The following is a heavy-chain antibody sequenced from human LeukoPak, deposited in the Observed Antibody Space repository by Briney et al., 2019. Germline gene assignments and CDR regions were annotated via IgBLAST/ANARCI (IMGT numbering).Heavy chain of an antibody. D-gene: IGHD5/OR15-5a*01. CDR3: ARDSTKYYYYGMDV. Sequence: ASVKVSCKASGYTFTGYYMHWVRQAPGQGLEWKGWINPNSGGTNYAQKLQGRVTMTTDTSTSTAYMELRSLRSDDTAVYYCARDSTKYYYYGMDVWGQGTTVTVSS. CDR1: GYTFTGYY. J-gene: IGHJ6*02. V-gene: IGHV1-2*02. CDR2: INPNSGGT.